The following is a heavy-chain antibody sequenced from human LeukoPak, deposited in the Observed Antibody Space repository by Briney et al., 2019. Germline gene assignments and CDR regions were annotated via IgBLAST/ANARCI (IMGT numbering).Heavy chain of an antibody. D-gene: IGHD1-26*01. CDR1: GYTFTDYY. V-gene: IGHV1-2*06. Sequence: ASVKVSCKGSGYTFTDYYIHWVRQAPGQGLEWMGRINPNSGGTNYAQKFQGRVTMTRDTSISTATMELSRLRSDDTAVYYCAKDVGKWESLHFFDYWGQGTLVTVSS. CDR2: INPNSGGT. CDR3: AKDVGKWESLHFFDY. J-gene: IGHJ4*02.